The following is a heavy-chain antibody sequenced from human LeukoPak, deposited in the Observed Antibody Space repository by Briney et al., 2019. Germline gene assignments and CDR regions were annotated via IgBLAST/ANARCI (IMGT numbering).Heavy chain of an antibody. CDR2: IWYDGSNK. CDR1: GFTFNSYG. J-gene: IGHJ2*01. CDR3: AKDRRYCTNGVCLLYWYFDL. Sequence: GGSLRLSCAASGFTFNSYGMHWVRQAPGKGLEWVAVIWYDGSNKYYADSVKGRFTISRDNSKNTLYLQMNSLRAEDTAVYYCAKDRRYCTNGVCLLYWYFDLWGRGTLVTVSS. D-gene: IGHD2-8*01. V-gene: IGHV3-33*06.